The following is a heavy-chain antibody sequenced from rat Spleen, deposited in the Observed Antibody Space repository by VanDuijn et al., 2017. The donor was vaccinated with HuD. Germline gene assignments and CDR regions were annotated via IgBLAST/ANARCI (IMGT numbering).Heavy chain of an antibody. CDR2: IWGDGST. V-gene: IGHV2-47*01. D-gene: IGHD5-1*01. CDR1: GLSLTSNS. CDR3: ARLGDH. Sequence: QVQLKESGPGLVQPSQTLSLTCTVSGLSLTSNSVSWVRQPPGKGLEWIGGIWGDGSTDYNSALKSRLRISRDTSKSQVFLKMNSVQAEDTAVYFCARLGDHWGQGLMVTVSS. J-gene: IGHJ2*01.